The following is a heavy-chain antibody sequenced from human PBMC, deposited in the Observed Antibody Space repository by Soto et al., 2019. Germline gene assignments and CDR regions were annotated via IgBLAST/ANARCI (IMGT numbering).Heavy chain of an antibody. D-gene: IGHD1-26*01. Sequence: QVQLQESGPGLVKPSQTLSLTCSVSGDSVSSGDSYWSWIRQPPGKALEWIGYTSFSGYTSYSPSLKSRVTISVGMCKSQFSLRLTSVTAADTAVYYCVRGGNPYHYATSGPGTFDKWGQGTLVSVSS. CDR1: GDSVSSGDSY. CDR3: VRGGNPYHYATSGPGTFDK. J-gene: IGHJ4*02. V-gene: IGHV4-30-4*01. CDR2: TSFSGYT.